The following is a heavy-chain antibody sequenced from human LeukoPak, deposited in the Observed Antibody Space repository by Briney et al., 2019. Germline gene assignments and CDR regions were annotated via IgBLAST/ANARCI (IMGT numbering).Heavy chain of an antibody. V-gene: IGHV3-53*01. CDR2: IYSGGST. J-gene: IGHJ3*02. CDR3: AKDLGGGSSWPFDAFDI. D-gene: IGHD6-13*01. CDR1: GLTVSSNY. Sequence: GGSLRLSCAASGLTVSSNYMSWVRQAPGKGLEWVSVIYSGGSTYYADSVKGRFTISRDNSKNTLYLQMNSLRAEDTAVYYCAKDLGGGSSWPFDAFDIWGQGTMVTVSS.